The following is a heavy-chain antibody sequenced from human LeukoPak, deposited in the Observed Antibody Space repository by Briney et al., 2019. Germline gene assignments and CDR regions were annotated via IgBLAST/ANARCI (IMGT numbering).Heavy chain of an antibody. D-gene: IGHD6-19*01. V-gene: IGHV1-2*02. Sequence: GASVKVSCKASGYTFTGYYMHWVRQAPGQGLEWMGWITPNSGVTNYAQKFQGRVTMTRDTSISTAYMELSRLRSDDTAVYYRARKYSSGWYYFDYWGQGTLVTVSS. CDR1: GYTFTGYY. CDR3: ARKYSSGWYYFDY. J-gene: IGHJ4*02. CDR2: ITPNSGVT.